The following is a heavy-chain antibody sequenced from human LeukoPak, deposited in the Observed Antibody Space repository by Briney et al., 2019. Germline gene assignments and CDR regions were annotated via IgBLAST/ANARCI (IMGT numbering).Heavy chain of an antibody. J-gene: IGHJ3*02. Sequence: GGSLRLSCAASGFTFSNYGMHWVRQAPGKGLEWVAVIWYDGSNKYYADSVKGRFTISRDNSKNTLYLQMSSLRAEDTAVYYCARDRAGYSSSWDHDAFDIWGQGTMVTVSS. CDR3: ARDRAGYSSSWDHDAFDI. V-gene: IGHV3-33*01. D-gene: IGHD6-13*01. CDR1: GFTFSNYG. CDR2: IWYDGSNK.